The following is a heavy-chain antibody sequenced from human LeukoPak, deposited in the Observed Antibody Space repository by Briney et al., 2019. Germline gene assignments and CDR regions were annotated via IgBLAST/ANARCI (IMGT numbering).Heavy chain of an antibody. CDR2: INHSGST. CDR1: GGSFSGYY. CDR3: ARGRLVRGATYDY. V-gene: IGHV4-34*01. Sequence: PSETLSLTCAVYGGSFSGYYWSWIRQPPGKGLEWIGEINHSGSTNYNPSLKSRVTISVDTSMNQFSLKLSSVTAADTAVYYCARGRLVRGATYDYWGQGTLVTVSS. J-gene: IGHJ4*02. D-gene: IGHD3-10*01.